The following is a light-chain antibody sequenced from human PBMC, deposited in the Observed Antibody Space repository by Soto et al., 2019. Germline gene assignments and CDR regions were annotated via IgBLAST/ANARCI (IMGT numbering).Light chain of an antibody. CDR2: DAS. CDR3: QQYNNWPPIT. J-gene: IGKJ5*01. CDR1: QSVSSSY. Sequence: EIVLTQSPATLSLSPGERPTLSCGASQSVSSSYLAWYQQKPGLAPXLXXYDASSRATGIPDRFSGSVSGTEFTLTISSLQSEDFAVYYGQQYNNWPPITFGQGTRLEIK. V-gene: IGKV3D-20*01.